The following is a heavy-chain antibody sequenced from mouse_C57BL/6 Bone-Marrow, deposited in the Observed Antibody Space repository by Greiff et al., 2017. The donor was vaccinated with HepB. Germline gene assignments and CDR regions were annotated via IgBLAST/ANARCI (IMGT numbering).Heavy chain of an antibody. Sequence: EVNLVESGEGLVKPGGSLKLSCAASGFTFSSYAMPWVRQTPEKRLEWVAYISSGGDYIYYADTVKGRFTISRDNARNTLYLQMSSLRSEDTAMYNYSRGSHTTVVEGDYWGQGTSVTVSS. CDR2: ISSGGDYI. J-gene: IGHJ4*01. CDR1: GFTFSSYA. D-gene: IGHD1-1*01. CDR3: SRGSHTTVVEGDY. V-gene: IGHV5S21*01.